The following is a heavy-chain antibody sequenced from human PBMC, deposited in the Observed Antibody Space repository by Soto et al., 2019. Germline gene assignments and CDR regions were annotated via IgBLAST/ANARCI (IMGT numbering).Heavy chain of an antibody. CDR3: ARHRIGRHLAY. CDR1: GGSISSSSYY. CDR2: IYYSGST. D-gene: IGHD1-26*01. V-gene: IGHV4-39*01. J-gene: IGHJ4*02. Sequence: QLQLQESGPGLVKPSETLSLTCTVSGGSISSSSYYWGWIRQPPGKGLEWIGSIYYSGSTYYNPSLKSRVTISVATSNNQFSLKLSSVTAADTAVYYCARHRIGRHLAYWGQGTLVTVSS.